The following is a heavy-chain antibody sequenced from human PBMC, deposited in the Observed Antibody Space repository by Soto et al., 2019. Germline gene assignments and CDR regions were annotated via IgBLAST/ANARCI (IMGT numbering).Heavy chain of an antibody. J-gene: IGHJ5*02. CDR2: ISKDGLDR. Sequence: PGGSLRLSCVVSGFTFSDFGMHWVRQSPGEGLVWVASISKDGLDRYYSESVKGRFTISRDDSKNTVFLQMNRLKVEDTAAYFCASPREGQWLVFDHWGQRTRVTVSS. D-gene: IGHD6-19*01. CDR1: GFTFSDFG. CDR3: ASPREGQWLVFDH. V-gene: IGHV3-30*19.